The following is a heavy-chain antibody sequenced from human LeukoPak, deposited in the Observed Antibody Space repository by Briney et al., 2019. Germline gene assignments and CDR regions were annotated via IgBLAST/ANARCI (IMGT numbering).Heavy chain of an antibody. Sequence: PVKVSCKASGGTFSSYAISWVRQAPGQGLEWMGRIIPILGIANYAQKFQGRVTITADKSTSTAYMELSSLRSEDTAVYYCARDRMYYYDSSGYYDAAYYYYYMDVWGKGTTVTVSS. D-gene: IGHD3-22*01. V-gene: IGHV1-69*04. CDR2: IIPILGIA. J-gene: IGHJ6*03. CDR3: ARDRMYYYDSSGYYDAAYYYYYMDV. CDR1: GGTFSSYA.